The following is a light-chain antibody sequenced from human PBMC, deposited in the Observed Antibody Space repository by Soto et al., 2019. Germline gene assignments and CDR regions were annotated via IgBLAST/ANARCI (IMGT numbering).Light chain of an antibody. V-gene: IGKV1-13*02. Sequence: AIQLTQSPSSLSASVGDRVTITCRASQGISSALAWYQQKPGKAPKLLIYDASSLESGVPSRFSGSGSGTDFTLTISSLQPEDFATYYCQQFNRYPSLLTFGGGTKVEIK. J-gene: IGKJ4*01. CDR2: DAS. CDR1: QGISSA. CDR3: QQFNRYPSLLT.